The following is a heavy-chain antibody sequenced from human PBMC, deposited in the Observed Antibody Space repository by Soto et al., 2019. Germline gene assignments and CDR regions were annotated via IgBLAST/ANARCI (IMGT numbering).Heavy chain of an antibody. J-gene: IGHJ4*02. D-gene: IGHD6-19*01. V-gene: IGHV3-7*05. CDR2: IKQDGSEK. Sequence: PGXSLRLSCAASGFTFSSYCISWVDQAPRKGLEWVANIKQDGSEKYYVDSVKGRFTISRDNAKNSLYLQMNSLRAEDTAVYYCARDHDSSGWDGTLAIDYWGQGTLVTVSS. CDR3: ARDHDSSGWDGTLAIDY. CDR1: GFTFSSYC.